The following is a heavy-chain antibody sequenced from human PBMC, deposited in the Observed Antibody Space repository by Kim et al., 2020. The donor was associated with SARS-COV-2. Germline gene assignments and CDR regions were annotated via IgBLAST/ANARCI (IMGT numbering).Heavy chain of an antibody. CDR1: GVSITIDDYS. CDR3: AGDRGYGHHDY. V-gene: IGHV4-30-2*01. D-gene: IGHD5-12*01. Sequence: SETLSLTCAVSGVSITIDDYSWSWIRQPPGKGLEWIGYIYHSGRAFYNPSLKSRVAMSVDTSVDQFSLRLGSVTAADTAVYYCAGDRGYGHHDYWGQGMLVTVSS. J-gene: IGHJ4*02. CDR2: IYHSGRA.